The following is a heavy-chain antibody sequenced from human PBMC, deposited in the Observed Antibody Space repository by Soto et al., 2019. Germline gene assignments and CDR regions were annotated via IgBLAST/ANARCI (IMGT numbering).Heavy chain of an antibody. V-gene: IGHV3-9*01. J-gene: IGHJ6*02. CDR3: TKEVYGMGYYYYGMDV. D-gene: IGHD2-8*01. Sequence: EVQLVESGGGLVQPGRSLRLSCVASGFIFGDFAMHWVRQAPGKGLEWVSSITWNSASIAYADSVKGRFTISRDNAKNSLYLQMNNLRPEDGALYYCTKEVYGMGYYYYGMDVWGQGTTVIVSS. CDR1: GFIFGDFA. CDR2: ITWNSASI.